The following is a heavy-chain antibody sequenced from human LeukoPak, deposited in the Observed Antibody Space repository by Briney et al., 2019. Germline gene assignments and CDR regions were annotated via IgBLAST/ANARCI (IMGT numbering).Heavy chain of an antibody. CDR2: INTDGSST. D-gene: IGHD1-26*01. CDR1: GFTFSSYW. J-gene: IGHJ5*02. Sequence: GGSLRLSCAASGFTFSSYWMHWVRQAPGKGLVWVSRINTDGSSTSYADSVKGRFTISRDNAKNTLYLQMNSLRAEDTAVYYCARGTYGLRIDNWFDPWGQGTLVTVSS. CDR3: ARGTYGLRIDNWFDP. V-gene: IGHV3-74*01.